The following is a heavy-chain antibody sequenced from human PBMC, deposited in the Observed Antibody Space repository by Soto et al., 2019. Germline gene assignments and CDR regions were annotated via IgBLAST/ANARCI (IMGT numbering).Heavy chain of an antibody. CDR1: GFTVSSNY. Sequence: GGSLRLSCAASGFTVSSNYMSWVRQAPGKGLEWVSVIYSGGSTYYADSVKGRFTISRDNSKNTLYLQMNSLRAEDTAVYYCARDGSLLTMVRGVPYHYYGMDVWGQGTTVTVSS. D-gene: IGHD3-10*01. J-gene: IGHJ6*02. V-gene: IGHV3-66*01. CDR2: IYSGGST. CDR3: ARDGSLLTMVRGVPYHYYGMDV.